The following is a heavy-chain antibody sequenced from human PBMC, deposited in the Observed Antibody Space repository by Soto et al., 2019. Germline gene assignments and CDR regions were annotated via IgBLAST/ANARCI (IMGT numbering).Heavy chain of an antibody. CDR2: ISYDGSNK. CDR1: GFTFSSYA. D-gene: IGHD6-6*01. Sequence: QVQLVESGGGVVQPGRSLRLSCAASGFTFSSYAMHWVRQAPGKGLEWVAVISYDGSNKYYADSVKGRFTISRDNSKNTLYLQMNSLRAEDTAVYSCARDSSSRRNYYYGMDVWGQGTTVTVSS. V-gene: IGHV3-30-3*01. CDR3: ARDSSSRRNYYYGMDV. J-gene: IGHJ6*02.